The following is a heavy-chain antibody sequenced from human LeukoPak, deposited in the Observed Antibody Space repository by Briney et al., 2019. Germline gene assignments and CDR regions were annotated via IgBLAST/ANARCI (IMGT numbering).Heavy chain of an antibody. J-gene: IGHJ5*02. V-gene: IGHV1-46*01. CDR1: GYTFTSYY. D-gene: IGHD1-1*01. CDR3: ARDRGELRVWFDP. CDR2: INPSGGST. Sequence: ASVKVSCKASGYTFTSYYMHWVRQAPGQGLEWMGIINPSGGSTSYAQKFQGRVTMTRDTSASTASMELRSLRSDDTAVYYCARDRGELRVWFDPWGQGTLVTVSS.